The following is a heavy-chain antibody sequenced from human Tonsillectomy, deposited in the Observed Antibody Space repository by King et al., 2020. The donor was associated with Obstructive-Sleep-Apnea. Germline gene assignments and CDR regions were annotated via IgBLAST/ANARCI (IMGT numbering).Heavy chain of an antibody. V-gene: IGHV2-5*02. CDR1: GFSLSTSGVG. D-gene: IGHD4-23*01. Sequence: TLKESGPTLVKPTQTLTLTCTFSGFSLSTSGVGVGWIRQPPGKALEWLALIYWDDDKRYSPSLKSRITITKDTSKNQVVLTMTNMDPVDLATYYCANMVDGGASFAYWGQGTLVTVSS. CDR2: IYWDDDK. J-gene: IGHJ4*02. CDR3: ANMVDGGASFAY.